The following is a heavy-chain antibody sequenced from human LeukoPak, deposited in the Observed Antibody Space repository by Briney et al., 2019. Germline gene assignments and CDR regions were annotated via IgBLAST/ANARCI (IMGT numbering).Heavy chain of an antibody. Sequence: GGSLRLSCAASGFTFSSYSMNWVRQAPGKGLEWVAAIWYDGSIQYYADSVKGRFTISRDDSKNTLYLQMDSLRAEDTAVYYCARAGYCSGGSCYGSDYWGQGTLVSVSS. CDR2: IWYDGSIQ. CDR3: ARAGYCSGGSCYGSDY. CDR1: GFTFSSYS. J-gene: IGHJ4*02. D-gene: IGHD2-15*01. V-gene: IGHV3-33*08.